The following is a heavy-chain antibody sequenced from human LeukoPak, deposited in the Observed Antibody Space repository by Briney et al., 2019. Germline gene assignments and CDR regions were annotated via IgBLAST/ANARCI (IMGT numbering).Heavy chain of an antibody. J-gene: IGHJ4*02. CDR2: IYYSGST. CDR3: ARGGYSSGFHFDY. V-gene: IGHV4-59*01. CDR1: GGSISSYY. Sequence: SETLSLTCTVSGGSISSYYWSWIRQPPGKGLKWIGYIYYSGSTNYNPSLKSRVTISVDTSRNQFSLKLSSVTAADTAVYYCARGGYSSGFHFDYWGQGTLVTVSS. D-gene: IGHD3-22*01.